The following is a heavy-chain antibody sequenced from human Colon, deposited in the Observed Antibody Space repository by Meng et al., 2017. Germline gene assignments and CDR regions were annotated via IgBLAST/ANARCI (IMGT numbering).Heavy chain of an antibody. D-gene: IGHD3-10*01. CDR3: ARTAGILDS. CDR2: INQDGSNK. V-gene: IGHV3-7*01. Sequence: GGSLRLSCAASGFIIRDYLMTWVRQAPGKGLEWVANINQDGSNKNYVDSLKGRFTISRDNTKKSLYLEMISLRAEDTAVYYCARTAGILDSWGQGTLVTVSS. J-gene: IGHJ5*01. CDR1: GFIIRDYL.